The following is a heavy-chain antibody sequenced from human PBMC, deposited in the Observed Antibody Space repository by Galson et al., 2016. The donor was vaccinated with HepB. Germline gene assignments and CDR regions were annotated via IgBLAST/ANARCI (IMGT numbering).Heavy chain of an antibody. CDR2: ITPAGDAT. D-gene: IGHD2-21*01. Sequence: SLRLSCAASGFTFHSYTMGWVRQAPGKGLQWVSDITPAGDATYYAEPVTGRFTISRDNSRNTMYLQMNSLRVEDTAVYYCAKAKLAVGSAYEYWGQGTLVTVSS. J-gene: IGHJ4*02. CDR3: AKAKLAVGSAYEY. V-gene: IGHV3-23*01. CDR1: GFTFHSYT.